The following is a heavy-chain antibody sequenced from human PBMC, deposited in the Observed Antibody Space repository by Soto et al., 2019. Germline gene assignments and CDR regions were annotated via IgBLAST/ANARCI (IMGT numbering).Heavy chain of an antibody. CDR2: IGGSCRTI. CDR1: DFXFTNYA. V-gene: IGHV3-23*01. Sequence: PGGSLILPCGACDFXFTNYAMRCXRQAPGKRLGLGSGIGGSCRTIHYADSXEGRFTIPRDNANNKLLLQMNSLRAEDTAVYYCAKSSYSDSSXDFYAYWGQGTLVTVSS. D-gene: IGHD3-22*01. CDR3: AKSSYSDSSXDFYAY. J-gene: IGHJ4*02.